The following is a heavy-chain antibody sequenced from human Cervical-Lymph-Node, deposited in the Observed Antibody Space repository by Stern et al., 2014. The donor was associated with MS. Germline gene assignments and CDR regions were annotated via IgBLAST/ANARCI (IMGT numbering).Heavy chain of an antibody. CDR3: AAEPMYYSDSVGAFDI. CDR2: IVVGSGNT. D-gene: IGHD3-22*01. J-gene: IGHJ3*02. CDR1: GFTFTSSA. V-gene: IGHV1-58*01. Sequence: PLVQSGPEVKKPGTSVKVSCKASGFTFTSSAVQWVRQARGQRLEWIGCIVVGSGNTNYAQKYQERVTITRDMSTSTAYMELSSLRSEDTAVYYCAAEPMYYSDSVGAFDIWGQGTMVTVSS.